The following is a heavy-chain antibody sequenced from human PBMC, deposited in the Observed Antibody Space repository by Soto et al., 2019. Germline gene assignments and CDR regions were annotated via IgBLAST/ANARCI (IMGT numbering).Heavy chain of an antibody. J-gene: IGHJ4*02. Sequence: SETLSLTCTVSGGSIRSYYWSWIRQPPGKGLEWIGYIYYSGSTNYNPSLKSRVSISVDTSKNQFSLKLSSVTAADTAVYYCARAGGHPRGPQRDWGQGTLVTVSS. D-gene: IGHD2-15*01. V-gene: IGHV4-59*01. CDR3: ARAGGHPRGPQRD. CDR1: GGSIRSYY. CDR2: IYYSGST.